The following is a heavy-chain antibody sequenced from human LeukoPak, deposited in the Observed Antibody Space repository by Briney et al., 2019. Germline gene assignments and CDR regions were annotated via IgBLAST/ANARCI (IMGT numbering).Heavy chain of an antibody. CDR2: INHSGSI. CDR3: ARPRYFYDGSGHTEI. Sequence: PSETLSLTCGVYGGSFSGYYWTWIRQSPGKGLEWIGEINHSGSINYNPSLKSRVTISVGTSKSQFSLKLTSVTAADTAVYYCARPRYFYDGSGHTEIWGQGTLVTVSS. J-gene: IGHJ3*02. D-gene: IGHD3-22*01. CDR1: GGSFSGYY. V-gene: IGHV4-34*01.